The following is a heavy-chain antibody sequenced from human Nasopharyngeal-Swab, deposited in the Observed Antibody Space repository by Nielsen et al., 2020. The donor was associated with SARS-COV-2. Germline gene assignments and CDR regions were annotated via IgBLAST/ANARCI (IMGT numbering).Heavy chain of an antibody. CDR2: ISFDGSKK. CDR3: AGHLRSSGWFQTGYKTPWGDY. J-gene: IGHJ4*02. Sequence: GESLKISCAASGFTFNSHGMHWVRQAPGKGLEWVAVISFDGSKKYYADSVKGRFTISRDSSKNTLYLQMNSLRAEDTAVYYCAGHLRSSGWFQTGYKTPWGDYWGQGTLVTVSS. D-gene: IGHD6-19*01. CDR1: GFTFNSHG. V-gene: IGHV3-30*03.